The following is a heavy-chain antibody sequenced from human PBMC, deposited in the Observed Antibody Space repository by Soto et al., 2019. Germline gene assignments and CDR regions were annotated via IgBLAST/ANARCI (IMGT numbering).Heavy chain of an antibody. CDR2: IHHTGST. CDR3: ARHTLYMTTTTTSYFDS. Sequence: QVQLQESGPGLVKPSETLSVICTVSGGSITSHFWSWIRQAPGKGLEWIGYIHHTGSTKYNPSLKSRVTMSIDTPKKQHSLNVTFVTAADTATYFGARHTLYMTTTTTSYFDSWGQGTLVSVYS. CDR1: GGSITSHF. D-gene: IGHD1-1*01. J-gene: IGHJ4*02. V-gene: IGHV4-59*08.